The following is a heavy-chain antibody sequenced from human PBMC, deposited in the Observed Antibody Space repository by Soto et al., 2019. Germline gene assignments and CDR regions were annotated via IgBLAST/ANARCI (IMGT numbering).Heavy chain of an antibody. CDR2: IYYSGST. V-gene: IGHV4-61*01. D-gene: IGHD5-18*01. CDR3: ARLSVDTAMVLDS. CDR1: GGSVSSGSYY. J-gene: IGHJ4*02. Sequence: SETLSLTCTVSGGSVSSGSYYWSWIRQPPGKGLEWIGYIYYSGSTNYNPSLKSRVTISVDTSKNQFSLKLSSVTAADTAVYYCARLSVDTAMVLDSWGQRTPVTVSS.